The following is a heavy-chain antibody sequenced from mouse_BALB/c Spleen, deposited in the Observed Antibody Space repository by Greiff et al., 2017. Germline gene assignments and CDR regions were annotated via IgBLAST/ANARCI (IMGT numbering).Heavy chain of an antibody. V-gene: IGHV5-6-3*01. CDR3: ARGERVGVPSFFAD. J-gene: IGHJ3*01. D-gene: IGHD1-1*02. Sequence: EVKLEESGGGLVQPGGSLKLSCAASGFTFSSYGMSWVRQTPDKRLELVATINSNGGSTYYPDSVKGRFTISRDNAKNTLYLQMSSLKSEDTAMYCGARGERVGVPSFFADWGQGTLVTVSA. CDR1: GFTFSSYG. CDR2: INSNGGST.